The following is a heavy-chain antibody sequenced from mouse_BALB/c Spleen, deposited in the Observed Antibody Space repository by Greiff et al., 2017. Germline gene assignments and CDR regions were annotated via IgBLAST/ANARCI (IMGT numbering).Heavy chain of an antibody. D-gene: IGHD2-4*01. CDR3: ARWGLRPWFAY. V-gene: IGHV1-63*02. CDR2: IYPGGGYT. J-gene: IGHJ3*01. Sequence: VQLQQSGAELVRPAPSVSISCTVSGYSFTNYCLGWVKQRPGHGLEWIGDIYPGGGYTNYNEKFKGKATLTADTSSSTAYMQLSSLTSEDSAVYFCARWGLRPWFAYWGQGTLVTVSA. CDR1: GYSFTNYC.